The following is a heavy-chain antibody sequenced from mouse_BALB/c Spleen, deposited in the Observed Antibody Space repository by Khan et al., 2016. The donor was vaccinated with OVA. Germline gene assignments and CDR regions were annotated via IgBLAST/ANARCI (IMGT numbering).Heavy chain of an antibody. D-gene: IGHD2-1*01. CDR2: ISSGSTYT. Sequence: EVELVESGGGLVRPGGSLKLSCAASGFSFTSYTMSWVRQTPEKRLEWVATISSGSTYTYYPDSVKGRFTISRDNAKNTLYLQMSSLKSEDTAMYYCTRDGNYANWYFDVWGAETTVTVSS. J-gene: IGHJ1*01. CDR1: GFSFTSYT. V-gene: IGHV5-6-4*01. CDR3: TRDGNYANWYFDV.